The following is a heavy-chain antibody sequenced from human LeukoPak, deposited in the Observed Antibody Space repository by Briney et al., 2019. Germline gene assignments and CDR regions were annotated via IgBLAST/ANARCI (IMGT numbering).Heavy chain of an antibody. CDR1: GFRVSSNY. V-gene: IGHV3-53*05. CDR2: IYSGDST. Sequence: PGGSLRLSCAASGFRVSSNYMSWVREARGKGLEGVSVIYSGDSTYYADSVKGRFTISRDNSKNTLYLQMKSLRAEDSAVYYWAREICRTGAFDIWGQGTMVTVSS. CDR3: AREICRTGAFDI. J-gene: IGHJ3*02.